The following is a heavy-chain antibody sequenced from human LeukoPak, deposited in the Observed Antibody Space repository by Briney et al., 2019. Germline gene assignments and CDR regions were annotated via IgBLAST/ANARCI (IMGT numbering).Heavy chain of an antibody. J-gene: IGHJ4*02. CDR3: AREGYRYGFDY. CDR1: GYTFTSYA. V-gene: IGHV7-4-1*02. D-gene: IGHD5-18*01. Sequence: ASVKVSCKASGYTFTSYAMNWVRQAPGQGLEWMGWINTNTGNPTYAQGFTGRFVFSLDTSVSTAYLQITGLKAEDTAVYYCAREGYRYGFDYWGQGTLVTVSS. CDR2: INTNTGNP.